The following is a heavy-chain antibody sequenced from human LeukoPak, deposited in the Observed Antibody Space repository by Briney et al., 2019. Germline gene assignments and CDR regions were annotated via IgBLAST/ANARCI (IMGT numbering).Heavy chain of an antibody. J-gene: IGHJ4*02. D-gene: IGHD2-15*01. Sequence: SETLSLTCTVSGGSISSYYWSWIRQPPGKGLEWIGYIYYSGRTNYSPSLKSRVTISVGTSKNQFSLKLSSVTAADTAVYYCARVINPSVCSGGTCPFDYWGQGTLVTVPS. CDR3: ARVINPSVCSGGTCPFDY. V-gene: IGHV4-59*01. CDR2: IYYSGRT. CDR1: GGSISSYY.